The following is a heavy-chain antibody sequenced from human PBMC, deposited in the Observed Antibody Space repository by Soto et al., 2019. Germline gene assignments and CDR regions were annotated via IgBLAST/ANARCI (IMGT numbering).Heavy chain of an antibody. Sequence: ASVKVSCKASGYTFTSYYMHWVRQAPGQGLEWMGIINPSGGSTSYAQKFQGRVTMTRDTSTSTVYMELSSLRSEDTAVYYCAREPGYSYGKGENWFDPWGQGTLVTVSS. D-gene: IGHD5-18*01. J-gene: IGHJ5*02. CDR3: AREPGYSYGKGENWFDP. CDR1: GYTFTSYY. CDR2: INPSGGST. V-gene: IGHV1-46*01.